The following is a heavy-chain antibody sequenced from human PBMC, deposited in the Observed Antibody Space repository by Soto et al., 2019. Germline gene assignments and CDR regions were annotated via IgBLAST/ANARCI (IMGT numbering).Heavy chain of an antibody. V-gene: IGHV3-23*01. Sequence: GGSLRLSCAASGFTFSSYGMTWARQAPGKGLEWVSAISRSGDSTYYADSVKGRFTISRDNSKDTLYLQMSSLRAEDTAVYYCAKDESSSRPYYFDYWGRGTLVTVSS. CDR1: GFTFSSYG. CDR2: ISRSGDST. D-gene: IGHD6-13*01. CDR3: AKDESSSRPYYFDY. J-gene: IGHJ4*02.